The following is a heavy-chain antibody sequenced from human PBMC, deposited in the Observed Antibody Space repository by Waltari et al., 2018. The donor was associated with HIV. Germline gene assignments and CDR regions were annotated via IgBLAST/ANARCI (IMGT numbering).Heavy chain of an antibody. CDR3: ARVAYFDFAAGTDY. J-gene: IGHJ4*02. V-gene: IGHV1-2*02. CDR1: ASTFTGYS. CDR2: INPNSCCK. Sequence: QVQPVQAGAEAKKHGASVKVSCKAYASTFTGYSMPRVRQAPGQGLEWMGWINPNSCCKNYAQKFQGRVTMTRDMSISTAYMELSRLRSDDTAVYYCARVAYFDFAAGTDYWGQGTLVTVSS. D-gene: IGHD3-9*01.